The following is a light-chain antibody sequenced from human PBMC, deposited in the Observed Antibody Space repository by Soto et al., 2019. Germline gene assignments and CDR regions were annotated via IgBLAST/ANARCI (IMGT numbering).Light chain of an antibody. CDR3: QKYNSAPWT. CDR2: GAS. Sequence: DIQMTQSPPSLSASVGDRVAISCRASLGIANYVLWYQQRPGKVPKLLIYGASSLLSGVPSRFSGSGSGTDFTLTISSLQPEDVATYYCQKYNSAPWTFGQGTKVDIK. J-gene: IGKJ1*01. CDR1: LGIANY. V-gene: IGKV1-27*01.